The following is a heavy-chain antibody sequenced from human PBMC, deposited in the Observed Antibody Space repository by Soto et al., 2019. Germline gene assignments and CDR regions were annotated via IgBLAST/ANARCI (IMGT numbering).Heavy chain of an antibody. CDR2: IKTKVEGGTM. CDR3: VVDLPVVRTNWRFDY. CDR1: GLTLSHAW. D-gene: IGHD1-1*01. V-gene: IGHV3-15*07. J-gene: IGHJ4*02. Sequence: EVQLVESGGGFVEPGGYLRLSCVGSGLTLSHAWMTWVRQAPCKGLEWVGRIKTKVEGGTMDYAAPVKGRFSVSSDDSENTFYLHISRLNIEDTAMYYCVVDLPVVRTNWRFDYWGQGTLVTVFS.